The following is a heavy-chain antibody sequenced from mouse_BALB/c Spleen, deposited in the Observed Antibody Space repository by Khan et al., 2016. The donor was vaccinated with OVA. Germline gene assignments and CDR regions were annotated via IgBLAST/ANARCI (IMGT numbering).Heavy chain of an antibody. V-gene: IGHV1-5*01. CDR3: ARWGYWFAY. Sequence: EVQLKQSGTVLARPGASVKMSCKASGYSFTSYWMYWVKQRPGQGLEWIGAIYPGISDTSYNQKFKEKAKLTAVTSASTAYTELSSLTNEDSTVYYCARWGYWFAYWGRGTLVTVSA. CDR2: IYPGISDT. D-gene: IGHD2-2*01. CDR1: GYSFTSYW. J-gene: IGHJ3*01.